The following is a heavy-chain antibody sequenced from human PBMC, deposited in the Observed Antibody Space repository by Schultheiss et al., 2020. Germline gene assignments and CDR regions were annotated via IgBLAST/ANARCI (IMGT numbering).Heavy chain of an antibody. D-gene: IGHD2-15*01. Sequence: SETLSLTCTVSGGSISSSSYYWGWIRQPPGKGLEWIGYSYHTGSTYYNPSLKSRVTISVDTSKNQFSLKLSSVTAADTAVYYCARDLAPGVGFDPWGQGTLVTVSS. V-gene: IGHV4-39*07. CDR3: ARDLAPGVGFDP. CDR2: SYHTGST. J-gene: IGHJ5*02. CDR1: GGSISSSSYY.